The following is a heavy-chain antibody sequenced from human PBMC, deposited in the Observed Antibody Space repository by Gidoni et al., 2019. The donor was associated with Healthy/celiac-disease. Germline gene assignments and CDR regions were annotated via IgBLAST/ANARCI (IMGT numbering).Heavy chain of an antibody. D-gene: IGHD3-16*01. CDR3: AHGDFMIGVRYAFDI. CDR2: IYWDDDK. J-gene: IGHJ3*02. CDR1: GFSRSTSGVG. Sequence: QITLKESGPTRVKPTQTLTLTVTFSGFSRSTSGVGVGWIRQPPGKALEWLALIYWDDDKRYSPSLKSRLTITKDTSKIHVVLTMTNMDPVDTATYYCAHGDFMIGVRYAFDIWGQGTIVTASS. V-gene: IGHV2-5*02.